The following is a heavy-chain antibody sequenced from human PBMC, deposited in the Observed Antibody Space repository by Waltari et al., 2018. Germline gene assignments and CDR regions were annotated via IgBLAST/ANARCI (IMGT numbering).Heavy chain of an antibody. J-gene: IGHJ4*02. CDR3: ARGILRSSEWLLMDYCEY. V-gene: IGHV3-21*01. CDR1: GFNFKNYT. CDR2: VSSRTTYK. Sequence: EVQLEESGGGLVKPGGSLRLSCAASGFNFKNYTMTWVRQAPGKGLEWVVSVSSRTTYKYYADSVKGRFTISRDNAKNSLYLQMNSLRAEDTAVYYCARGILRSSEWLLMDYCEYWGQGALVTVSS. D-gene: IGHD3-3*01.